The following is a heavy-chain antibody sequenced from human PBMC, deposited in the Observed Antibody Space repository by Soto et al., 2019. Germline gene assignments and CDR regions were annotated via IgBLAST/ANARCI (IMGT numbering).Heavy chain of an antibody. J-gene: IGHJ5*02. Sequence: SETLSLTCTVSGVSISSSSYYWGWIRQPPGKGLEWIGSIYYSGSTYYNPSLKSRVTISVDTSKNQFSLKLSSVTAADTAVYYCASTDYDSSGYYGPFDPWGQGTLVTVSS. V-gene: IGHV4-39*01. CDR3: ASTDYDSSGYYGPFDP. CDR1: GVSISSSSYY. CDR2: IYYSGST. D-gene: IGHD3-22*01.